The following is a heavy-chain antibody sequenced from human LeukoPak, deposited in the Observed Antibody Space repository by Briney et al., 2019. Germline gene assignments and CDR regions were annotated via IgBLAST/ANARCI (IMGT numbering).Heavy chain of an antibody. Sequence: ASVTVSCKASGYTFTNYGISWVRQAPGQGLEWMGWISAYNGNTKYAQNLQGRVTMTTDTSTSTAYMELRSLRSDDTAVYYCARDLFVVAFDYWGQGTLVTVSS. CDR1: GYTFTNYG. V-gene: IGHV1-18*01. D-gene: IGHD2-15*01. CDR3: ARDLFVVAFDY. J-gene: IGHJ4*02. CDR2: ISAYNGNT.